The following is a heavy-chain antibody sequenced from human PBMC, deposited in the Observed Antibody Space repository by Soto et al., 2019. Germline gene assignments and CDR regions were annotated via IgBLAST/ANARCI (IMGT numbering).Heavy chain of an antibody. CDR1: GFTFSSYG. D-gene: IGHD6-13*01. J-gene: IGHJ2*01. CDR2: IWYDGSNK. V-gene: IGHV3-33*01. CDR3: ARPLQLVLWYFDL. Sequence: ESGGGVVQPGRSLRLSCAASGFTFSSYGMHWVRQAPGKGLEWVAVIWYDGSNKYYADSVKGRFTISRDNSKNTLYLQMNSLRAEDTAVYYCARPLQLVLWYFDLWGRGTLVTVSS.